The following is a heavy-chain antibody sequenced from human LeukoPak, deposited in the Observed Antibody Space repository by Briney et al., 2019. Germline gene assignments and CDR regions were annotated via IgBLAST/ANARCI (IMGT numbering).Heavy chain of an antibody. CDR3: ARTYYYDSSGSY. CDR2: ISYDGSNK. CDR1: GFTFSSYA. D-gene: IGHD3-22*01. Sequence: GGSLRLSCAASGFTFSSYAMHWVRQAPGKGLEWVAVISYDGSNKYYADSVKGRFTISRDNSKNTLYLQMSSLRAEDTAVYYCARTYYYDSSGSYWGQGTLVTVSS. J-gene: IGHJ4*02. V-gene: IGHV3-30*04.